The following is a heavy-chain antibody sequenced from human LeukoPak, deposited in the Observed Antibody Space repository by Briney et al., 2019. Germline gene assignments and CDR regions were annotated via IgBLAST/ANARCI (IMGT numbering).Heavy chain of an antibody. CDR2: INSEGGST. CDR3: GPVFAY. V-gene: IGHV3-74*01. Sequence: GGSLRLSCAASGITLSDYRMHWVRQAPGQGRVGGSRINSEGGSTSHADSVKGRFTTPRYKAKTTMVLQMNSLRAEATSLYYCGPVFAYWGQGALLTVSS. J-gene: IGHJ4*02. CDR1: GITLSDYR.